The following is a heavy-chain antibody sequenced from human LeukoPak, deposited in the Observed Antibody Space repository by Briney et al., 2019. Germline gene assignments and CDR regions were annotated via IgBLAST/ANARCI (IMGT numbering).Heavy chain of an antibody. CDR2: IYHSGST. J-gene: IGHJ4*02. CDR3: AGGRRYCSSTSCYRSDY. D-gene: IGHD2-2*01. Sequence: SETLSLTCAVSGGSISSSNWWSWVRQPPGKGLEWIGEIYHSGSTNYNPSLKSRVTISVDTSKNQFSLKLSSVTAADTAVYYCAGGRRYCSSTSCYRSDYWGQGTLVTVSS. V-gene: IGHV4-4*02. CDR1: GGSISSSNW.